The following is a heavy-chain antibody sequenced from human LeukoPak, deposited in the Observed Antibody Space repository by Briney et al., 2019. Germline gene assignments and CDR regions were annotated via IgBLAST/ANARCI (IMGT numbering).Heavy chain of an antibody. D-gene: IGHD3-22*01. CDR1: GGSISNYY. V-gene: IGHV4-59*12. CDR3: ARVRRYYDSSGYYLVGAVVDY. Sequence: PSETLSLTCTVSGGSISNYYWSWIRQSPGKGLEWIGYIYYSGTTKYKPSLKSRATISLDTSKNQFSLRLSSVTAADTAVYYCARVRRYYDSSGYYLVGAVVDYWGQGTLVTVSS. J-gene: IGHJ4*02. CDR2: IYYSGTT.